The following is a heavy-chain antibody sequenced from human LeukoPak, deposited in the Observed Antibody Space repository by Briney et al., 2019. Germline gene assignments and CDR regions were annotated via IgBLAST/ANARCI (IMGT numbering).Heavy chain of an antibody. D-gene: IGHD6-6*01. V-gene: IGHV4-31*03. CDR3: ARELGQLVNGWGYGMDV. CDR1: GGSVTGGGYY. Sequence: SETLSLTCSVSGGSVTGGGYYWSWIRQPPGKGLEWIGFASYSGGTYYNPSLMSRITISVDRSQNQFSLRMRDVTAADTAVYYCARELGQLVNGWGYGMDVWGQGTTVTVSS. J-gene: IGHJ6*02. CDR2: ASYSGGT.